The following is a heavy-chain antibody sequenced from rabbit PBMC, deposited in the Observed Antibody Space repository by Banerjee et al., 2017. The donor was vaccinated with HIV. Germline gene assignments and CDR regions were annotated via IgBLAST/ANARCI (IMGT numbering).Heavy chain of an antibody. J-gene: IGHJ3*01. CDR2: IYIGLSGNI. D-gene: IGHD6-1*01. CDR3: ARNYAWTAHFEL. CDR1: GFSFSDGYN. V-gene: IGHV1S40*01. Sequence: QSLEEFGGDLVMPGASLTLTCTASGFSFSDGYNICWVRQAPGKGLEWIACIYIGLSGNIYYANWAKGRFTISKTSSTTVTLQMTSLTAADTATYFCARNYAWTAHFELWGQGTLVTVS.